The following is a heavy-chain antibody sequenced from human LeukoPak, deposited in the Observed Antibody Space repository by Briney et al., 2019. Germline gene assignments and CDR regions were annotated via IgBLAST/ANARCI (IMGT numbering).Heavy chain of an antibody. V-gene: IGHV1-69*13. J-gene: IGHJ5*02. D-gene: IGHD3-10*01. Sequence: PKASVKVSCKASGGTFRSYAISWVRQAPGQGLQWMGGIIPMFDTAKYAQKFKGRVTITADESTSTSYMELSSLTSDDTAVYYCAPLGALWFGEFSIDHNLFDPWGQGTLVTVSS. CDR1: GGTFRSYA. CDR2: IIPMFDTA. CDR3: APLGALWFGEFSIDHNLFDP.